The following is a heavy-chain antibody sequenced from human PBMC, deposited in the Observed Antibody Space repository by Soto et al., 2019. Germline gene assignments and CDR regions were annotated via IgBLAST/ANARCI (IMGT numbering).Heavy chain of an antibody. CDR3: ARGVGNYYDSSGYRFDY. V-gene: IGHV4-31*03. D-gene: IGHD3-22*01. CDR2: IYYSGST. CDR1: GGSISSGGYY. J-gene: IGHJ4*02. Sequence: QVQLQESGPGLVKPSQTLSLTCTVSGGSISSGGYYWSWIRQHPGKGLEWIGYIYYSGSTYSNPSLKSRVTISVDTSTNQFSLKLSSVTAADTAVYYCARGVGNYYDSSGYRFDYWGQGTLVTVSS.